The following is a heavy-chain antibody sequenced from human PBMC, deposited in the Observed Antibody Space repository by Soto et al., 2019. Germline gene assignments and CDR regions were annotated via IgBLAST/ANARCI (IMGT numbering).Heavy chain of an antibody. Sequence: TLSLTCTVSGGSSSSGDYSWSWIRQPPGKGLEWIGYIYHSGSTYYNPSLKSRVTISVDRSKNQFSLKLSSVTAADAAVYYCARRKGTAKGHFDYWGQGTLVTVSS. D-gene: IGHD6-25*01. J-gene: IGHJ4*02. CDR3: ARRKGTAKGHFDY. V-gene: IGHV4-30-2*01. CDR1: GGSSSSGDYS. CDR2: IYHSGST.